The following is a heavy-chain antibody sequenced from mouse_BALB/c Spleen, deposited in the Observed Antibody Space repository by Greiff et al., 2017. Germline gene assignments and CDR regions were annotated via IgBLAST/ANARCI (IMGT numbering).Heavy chain of an antibody. CDR3: ARAYYKAMDY. D-gene: IGHD2-12*01. J-gene: IGHJ4*01. Sequence: EVKLMESGPGLVKPSQSLSLTCSVTGYSITSGYYWNWIRQFPGNKLEWMGYISYDGSNNYNPSLKNRISITRDTSKNQFFLKLNSVTTEDTATYYCARAYYKAMDYWGQGTSVTVSS. CDR1: GYSITSGYY. V-gene: IGHV3-6*02. CDR2: ISYDGSN.